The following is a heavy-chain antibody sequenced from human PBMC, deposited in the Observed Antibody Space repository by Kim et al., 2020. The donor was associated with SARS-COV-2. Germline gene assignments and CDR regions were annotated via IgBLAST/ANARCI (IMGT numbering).Heavy chain of an antibody. V-gene: IGHV3-13*01. Sequence: GGSLRLSCAASGFTFSSYDMHWVRQATGKGLEWVSAIGTAGDTYYPGSVKGRFTISRENAKNSLYLQMNSLRAGDTAVYYCARGASSSWYGYYYYYMDVWGKGTTVTVSS. CDR1: GFTFSSYD. D-gene: IGHD6-13*01. J-gene: IGHJ6*03. CDR3: ARGASSSWYGYYYYYMDV. CDR2: IGTAGDT.